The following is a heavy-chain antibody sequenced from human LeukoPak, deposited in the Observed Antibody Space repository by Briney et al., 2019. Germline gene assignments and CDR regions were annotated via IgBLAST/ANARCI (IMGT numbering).Heavy chain of an antibody. CDR1: GFTVSDNY. J-gene: IGHJ3*01. CDR2: ISGGGTST. V-gene: IGHV3-23*01. D-gene: IGHD4-11*01. Sequence: PGGSLRLSCAASGFTVSDNYMNWVRQAPGKGLECVSSISGGGTSTYYADSVKGRFTISRDNSKNTLYLQMSSLRAEDTAIYYCANEYSKGDVWGQGTTVTVSS. CDR3: ANEYSKGDV.